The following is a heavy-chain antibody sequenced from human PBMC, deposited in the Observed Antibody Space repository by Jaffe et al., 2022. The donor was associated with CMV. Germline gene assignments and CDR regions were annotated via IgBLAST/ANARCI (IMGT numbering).Heavy chain of an antibody. CDR1: GFTFNNYA. CDR3: AKDHDTKWPGVWLDP. V-gene: IGHV3-23*01. J-gene: IGHJ5*02. D-gene: IGHD3-9*01. CDR2: ITGNGGST. Sequence: EVQLLESGGGLVQPGGSLRLSCAASGFTFNNYAMSWVRQAPGKGLEWVSHITGNGGSTYYADSVKGRVTISRDNSQNTLYLQINSLRGEDTAVYYCAKDHDTKWPGVWLDPWGQGTLVTVSS.